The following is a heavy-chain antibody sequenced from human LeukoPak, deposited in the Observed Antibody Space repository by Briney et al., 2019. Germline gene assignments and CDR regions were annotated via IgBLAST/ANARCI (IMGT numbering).Heavy chain of an antibody. V-gene: IGHV4-59*02. CDR1: GGSVSSYY. J-gene: IGHJ4*02. CDR3: AREERYYDFWSGLGD. D-gene: IGHD3-3*01. CDR2: INHSGNT. Sequence: SETLSLTCTVSGGSVSSYYWSWIRQPPGKGLEWIGYINHSGNTNYNPSLKSRVTISVDTSKNQFSLKLTSVTAADTAVYYCAREERYYDFWSGLGDWGQGTLVTVSS.